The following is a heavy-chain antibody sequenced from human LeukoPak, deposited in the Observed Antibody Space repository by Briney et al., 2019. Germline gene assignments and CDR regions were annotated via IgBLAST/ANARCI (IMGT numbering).Heavy chain of an antibody. D-gene: IGHD4-17*01. CDR2: IYYSGST. CDR1: GGSIRRYY. V-gene: IGHV4-59*01. Sequence: SGTLSLTCPGSGGSIRRYYWSWIRQPPGKGLEGVGHIYYSGSTNYIPSLKSRVSISVDTSKNQFSLKLSSVTAADTAVYYCARTGSTVAMLYPFDHWGQGTLVTVSS. CDR3: ARTGSTVAMLYPFDH. J-gene: IGHJ4*02.